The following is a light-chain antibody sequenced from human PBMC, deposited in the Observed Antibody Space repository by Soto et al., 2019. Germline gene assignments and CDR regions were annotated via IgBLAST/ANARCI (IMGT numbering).Light chain of an antibody. V-gene: IGKV3-20*01. J-gene: IGKJ1*01. Sequence: ETVLTQSPGALSLSPGERATLSCRASQTVSSTFLAWYQQKPGQAPRLLIYGASSRATGVPDRFTGSRSGTDFTLTISRLEPEDFAVYYCHLFGSSPAFGQGTKVEIK. CDR2: GAS. CDR3: HLFGSSPA. CDR1: QTVSSTF.